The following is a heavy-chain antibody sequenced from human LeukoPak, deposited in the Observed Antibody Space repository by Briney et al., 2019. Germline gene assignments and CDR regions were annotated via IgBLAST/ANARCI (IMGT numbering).Heavy chain of an antibody. D-gene: IGHD3-22*01. J-gene: IGHJ4*02. V-gene: IGHV3-23*01. CDR3: AKVYDSSGYYLTPCDY. CDR2: ISGSGGST. Sequence: PGGSLRLSCAASGFTFSSYWMSWVRQAPGKGLEWVSAISGSGGSTYYADSVKGRFTISRDNSKNTLYLQMNSLRAEDTAVYYCAKVYDSSGYYLTPCDYWGQGTLVTVSS. CDR1: GFTFSSYW.